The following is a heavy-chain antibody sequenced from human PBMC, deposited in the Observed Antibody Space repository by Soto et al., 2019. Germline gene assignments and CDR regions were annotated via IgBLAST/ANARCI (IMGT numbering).Heavy chain of an antibody. J-gene: IGHJ4*02. V-gene: IGHV1-3*01. CDR2: VSGVNGDT. D-gene: IGHD2-21*02. CDR1: GYTFSIHF. CDR3: ARDSGVAGPSGDLDY. Sequence: QVQLVQSGAEVKEPGASVKVSCKASGYTFSIHFMHWVRQAPGQSLKWMGWVSGVNGDTKYSQKFQDRITITRDPSATTAYMELSKLRSEDKAVYYCARDSGVAGPSGDLDYWGRGTLVTVSS.